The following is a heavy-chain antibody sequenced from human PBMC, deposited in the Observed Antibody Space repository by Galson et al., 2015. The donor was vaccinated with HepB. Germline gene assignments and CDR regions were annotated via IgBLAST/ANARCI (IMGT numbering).Heavy chain of an antibody. Sequence: SLRLSCAASGFTFSNYAIYWVRQAPGKGLEWVSIISYDATNKYYADSVKGRFTISRDNSKNTVSLQMNSLGPEDTAVYYCARDPINFLGYCSSIGCSYYFDSWGQGTLVTVSS. CDR3: ARDPINFLGYCSSIGCSYYFDS. V-gene: IGHV3-30*04. CDR2: ISYDATNK. CDR1: GFTFSNYA. D-gene: IGHD2-2*01. J-gene: IGHJ4*02.